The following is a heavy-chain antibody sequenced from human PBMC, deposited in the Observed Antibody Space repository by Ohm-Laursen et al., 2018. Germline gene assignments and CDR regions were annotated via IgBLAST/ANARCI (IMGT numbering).Heavy chain of an antibody. CDR3: AIPPRIRRGKNYYGMDV. CDR1: GFTFSDYY. D-gene: IGHD2-15*01. Sequence: GSLRLSCAASGFTFSDYYMSWIRQAPGKGLEWVSYISSSGSTIYYADSVKGRFTISRDNAKNSLYLQMNSLRAEDTAVYYCAIPPRIRRGKNYYGMDVWGQGTTVTVSS. CDR2: ISSSGSTI. J-gene: IGHJ6*02. V-gene: IGHV3-11*01.